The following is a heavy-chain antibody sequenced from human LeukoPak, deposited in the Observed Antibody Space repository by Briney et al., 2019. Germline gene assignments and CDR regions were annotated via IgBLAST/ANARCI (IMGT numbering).Heavy chain of an antibody. D-gene: IGHD3-3*01. J-gene: IGHJ6*02. V-gene: IGHV1-18*01. CDR2: ISANNGNT. CDR3: ARARIYDFWSGYWAGRYGMDV. Sequence: ASVKVSCKASGYTFTSYGISWVRQAPGQGLEWMGWISANNGNTNYAQKLQGRVTMTTDTSTSTAYMELRSLRSDDTAVYYCARARIYDFWSGYWAGRYGMDVWGQGTTVTVSS. CDR1: GYTFTSYG.